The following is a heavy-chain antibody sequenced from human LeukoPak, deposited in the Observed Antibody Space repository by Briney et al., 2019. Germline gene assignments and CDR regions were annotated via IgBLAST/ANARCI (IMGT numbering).Heavy chain of an antibody. Sequence: GGSLRLSCAASGFSFSSYEMNWVRQAPGKGLEWVSYISSSSSAIYYADSVKGRFTISRDNAKNSLYLQKNSLRAENTAVYYCARDLLGDYYDSSGYYSDDYWGQGTLVTVSS. CDR2: ISSSSSAI. CDR1: GFSFSSYE. D-gene: IGHD3-22*01. V-gene: IGHV3-48*01. CDR3: ARDLLGDYYDSSGYYSDDY. J-gene: IGHJ4*02.